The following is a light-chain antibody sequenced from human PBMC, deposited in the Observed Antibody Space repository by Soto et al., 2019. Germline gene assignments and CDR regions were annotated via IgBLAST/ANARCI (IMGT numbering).Light chain of an antibody. V-gene: IGKV1-8*01. CDR1: QGISSY. CDR2: AAS. J-gene: IGKJ4*01. Sequence: AIRMTQSPSSLSASTGDRVTITCRASQGISSYLAWYQQKPGKAPKLLIYAASTLQSGVPSRFSGSGSGTDCTLTISCLQSEDFATYYCQQYYSYPHTFGGGTKVEIK. CDR3: QQYYSYPHT.